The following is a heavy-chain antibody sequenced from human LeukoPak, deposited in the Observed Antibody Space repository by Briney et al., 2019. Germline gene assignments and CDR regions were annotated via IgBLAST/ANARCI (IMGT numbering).Heavy chain of an antibody. J-gene: IGHJ5*02. Sequence: SETLSLTCTVSGGSISSSSYYWGWIRQPPGQGLEWIGSIYYSGSTYYNPSLKSRITITVYTSKNQFSLKLSSVAAADTAVYYCARDPSSFGGRFDPWGQGTLVAVSS. CDR2: IYYSGST. CDR3: ARDPSSFGGRFDP. CDR1: GGSISSSSYY. V-gene: IGHV4-39*07. D-gene: IGHD3-10*01.